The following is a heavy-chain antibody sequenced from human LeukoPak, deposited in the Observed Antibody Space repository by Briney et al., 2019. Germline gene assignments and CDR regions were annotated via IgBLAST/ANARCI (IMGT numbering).Heavy chain of an antibody. Sequence: HPGRSLRLSCVASGFTFSNYAIHWVRQAPGKGLEWVAVIWYDGSNKYYPDSVKGRFTISRDNPKNTLYLQMNSLRAEDTAVYYCVRDRGYSYVDYWGQGTLVTVSS. D-gene: IGHD5-18*01. V-gene: IGHV3-33*08. J-gene: IGHJ4*02. CDR3: VRDRGYSYVDY. CDR2: IWYDGSNK. CDR1: GFTFSNYA.